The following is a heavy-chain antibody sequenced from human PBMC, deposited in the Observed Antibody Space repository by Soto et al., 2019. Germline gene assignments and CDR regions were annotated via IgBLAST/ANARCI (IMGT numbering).Heavy chain of an antibody. CDR1: GFTFSSYG. CDR3: ARDRHSSSSGYFEY. J-gene: IGHJ4*02. V-gene: IGHV3-33*01. D-gene: IGHD6-6*01. CDR2: IWYDGNDK. Sequence: QVPLVESGGGVVQPGRSLRLSCAASGFTFSSYGMHWVRQAPGKGLEWVAVIWYDGNDKYYADFVKGRFTISRDNAKNTVSLQMNSLRAEDTAVYYCARDRHSSSSGYFEYWGQGTLVTVSS.